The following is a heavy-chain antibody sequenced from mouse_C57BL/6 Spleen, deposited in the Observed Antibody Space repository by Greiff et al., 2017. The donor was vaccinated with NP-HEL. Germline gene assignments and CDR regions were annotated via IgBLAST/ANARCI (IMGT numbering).Heavy chain of an antibody. Sequence: EVKLVESGAELVRPGASVKLSCTASGFNIKDDYMHWVKQRPEQGLEWIGWIDPENGDTEYASKFQGKATITADTSSNTAYLQLSSLTSEDTDVYYCTTYGRGGGYYVAWFADWGQGTLVTVSA. D-gene: IGHD2-3*01. CDR1: GFNIKDDY. CDR2: IDPENGDT. CDR3: TTYGRGGGYYVAWFAD. J-gene: IGHJ3*01. V-gene: IGHV14-4*01.